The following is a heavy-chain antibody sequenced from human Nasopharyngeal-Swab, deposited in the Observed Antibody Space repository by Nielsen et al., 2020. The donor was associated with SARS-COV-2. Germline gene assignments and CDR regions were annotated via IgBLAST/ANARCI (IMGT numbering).Heavy chain of an antibody. Sequence: SLKISCAASGFTFDDYAMHWVRQAPGKGLEWVSGISWNSGSIGYADSVKGRFTISRGNGKKSLYLQMNSLRPEDTAFYYCAKRESYWYFDLWGRGTLVSVSS. CDR2: ISWNSGSI. CDR3: AKRESYWYFDL. J-gene: IGHJ2*01. CDR1: GFTFDDYA. D-gene: IGHD3-10*01. V-gene: IGHV3-9*01.